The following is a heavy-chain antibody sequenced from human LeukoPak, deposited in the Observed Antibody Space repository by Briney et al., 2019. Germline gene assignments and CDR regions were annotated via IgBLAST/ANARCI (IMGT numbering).Heavy chain of an antibody. Sequence: PSETLSLTCTVSGYSISSGYYWGWIRQPPGKGLEWIGSIYHSGSTYYNPSLKSRVTISVDTSKNQFSLKLSFVTAADTAVYYCARVNVYNWFDPWGQGTLVTVSS. J-gene: IGHJ5*02. CDR2: IYHSGST. D-gene: IGHD1-1*01. CDR1: GYSISSGYY. CDR3: ARVNVYNWFDP. V-gene: IGHV4-38-2*02.